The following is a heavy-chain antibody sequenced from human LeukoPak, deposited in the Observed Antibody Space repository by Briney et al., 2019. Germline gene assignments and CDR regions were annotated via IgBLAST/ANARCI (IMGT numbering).Heavy chain of an antibody. CDR1: GGSFSGYY. D-gene: IGHD3-10*01. J-gene: IGHJ4*02. Sequence: SETLSLTCAVYGGSFSGYYWSWIRQPPGKGLEWIGEINQSGSTNYNPSLKSRVTISVDTSKNQFSLKLSSVTAADTAVYYCARLSRFGESGFDYWGQGTLVTVSS. CDR3: ARLSRFGESGFDY. V-gene: IGHV4-34*01. CDR2: INQSGST.